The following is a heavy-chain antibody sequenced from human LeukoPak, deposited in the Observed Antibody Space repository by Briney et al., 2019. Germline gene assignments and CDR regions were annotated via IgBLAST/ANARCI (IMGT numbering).Heavy chain of an antibody. CDR2: INQNGGDK. Sequence: GALRLSCAASGFTFSRFWMSWVRQAPGKGLEWVANINQNGGDKYYVDSVKGRFTISGDNAKNSLDLQMNSLRAEDTAVYYCARDVYGYTYGYYDYWGQGILVTVSS. J-gene: IGHJ4*02. CDR1: GFTFSRFW. D-gene: IGHD5-18*01. V-gene: IGHV3-7*04. CDR3: ARDVYGYTYGYYDY.